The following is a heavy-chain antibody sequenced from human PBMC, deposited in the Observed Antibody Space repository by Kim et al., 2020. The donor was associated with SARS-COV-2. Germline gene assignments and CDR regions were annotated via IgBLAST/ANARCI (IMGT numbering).Heavy chain of an antibody. D-gene: IGHD2-15*01. Sequence: YHPSLKSRVTISVDTSKNPFSLKLSSVTAADTAVYYCARVVVGATGWFDPWGQGTLVTVSS. J-gene: IGHJ5*02. V-gene: IGHV4-31*02. CDR3: ARVVVGATGWFDP.